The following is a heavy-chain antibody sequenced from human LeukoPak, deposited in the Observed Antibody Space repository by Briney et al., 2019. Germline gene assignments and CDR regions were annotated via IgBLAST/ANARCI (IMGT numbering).Heavy chain of an antibody. Sequence: PGGSLRLSCDASGFTFSTYPMHWVRQAPGKGLEWVSTISGNGGSTYYAYSAKGRFTISRDNSRNTLYLQMNSLRAEDTAVYYCAKGYRSYYYSYMDVWGKGTTVTVSS. V-gene: IGHV3-23*01. CDR2: ISGNGGST. J-gene: IGHJ6*03. CDR3: AKGYRSYYYSYMDV. CDR1: GFTFSTYP. D-gene: IGHD4-11*01.